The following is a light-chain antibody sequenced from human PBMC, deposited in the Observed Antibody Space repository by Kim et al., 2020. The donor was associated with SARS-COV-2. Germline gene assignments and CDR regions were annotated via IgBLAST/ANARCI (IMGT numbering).Light chain of an antibody. V-gene: IGKV3-15*01. Sequence: EIVMTQSPATLSVSPGERATLSCRASRSVSSNLAWYQQKPGQAPRLLIYGASTRAAGIPARFSGSGSGTEFTLTISSLQSEDFAVYYCQQYNNWSQTFGQGTKVEIK. CDR1: RSVSSN. CDR2: GAS. CDR3: QQYNNWSQT. J-gene: IGKJ1*01.